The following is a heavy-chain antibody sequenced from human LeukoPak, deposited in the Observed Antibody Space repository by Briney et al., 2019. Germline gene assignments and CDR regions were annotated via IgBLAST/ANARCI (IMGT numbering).Heavy chain of an antibody. CDR2: IYYSGST. D-gene: IGHD6-19*01. V-gene: IGHV4-31*03. Sequence: PSETLSLTCTVSGGSISSGGYYWSWIRQHPGKGLEWIGYIYYSGSTYYNPSLKSRVTISVDTSKNQFSLKLSSVTAADTAVYYCARELAVAGTGGYWGQGTLVTVSS. CDR3: ARELAVAGTGGY. J-gene: IGHJ4*02. CDR1: GGSISSGGYY.